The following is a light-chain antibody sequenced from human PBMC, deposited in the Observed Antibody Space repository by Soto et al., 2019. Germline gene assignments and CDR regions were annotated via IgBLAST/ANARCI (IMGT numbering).Light chain of an antibody. Sequence: QSVLTQPASVSGSPGQSITISCTGTSSDVGTYNLVSWYQQHPNKAPKLMIYEVSNRPSGVSNRFSGSKSGNTASLTISGLQAEDEADYYCCSYAGSTTLVLGTGTKLTVL. CDR2: EVS. V-gene: IGLV2-23*02. J-gene: IGLJ2*01. CDR1: SSDVGTYNL. CDR3: CSYAGSTTLV.